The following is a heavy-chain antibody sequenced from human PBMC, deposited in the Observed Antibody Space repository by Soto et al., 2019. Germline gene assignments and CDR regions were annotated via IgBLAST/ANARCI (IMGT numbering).Heavy chain of an antibody. CDR2: ISAYNGNT. CDR3: ARGRELRYFDWP. CDR1: GYTFTNFG. Sequence: ASVKVSCKASGYTFTNFGISWVRQAPGQGLEWMGWISAYNGNTNYAQKLQGRVTMTTDTSTSTAYMELRSLRSDDTAVYYCARGRELRYFDWPWGQGTLVTVSS. J-gene: IGHJ5*02. D-gene: IGHD3-9*01. V-gene: IGHV1-18*01.